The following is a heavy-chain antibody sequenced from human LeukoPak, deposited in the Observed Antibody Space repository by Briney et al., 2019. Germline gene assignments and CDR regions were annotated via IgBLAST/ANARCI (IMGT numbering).Heavy chain of an antibody. V-gene: IGHV3-33*01. D-gene: IGHD4-17*01. CDR1: GFTFSDYG. J-gene: IGHJ5*02. CDR3: ARDDGDVKRLDP. CDR2: ICYDGSNQ. Sequence: PGRSLRLSCAASGFTFSDYGMHWVRQAPGKGLEWVAVICYDGSNQYYADSVEGRFTISRDNSKNTLYLQMNSLRAGDTAIYYCARDDGDVKRLDPWGQGTLVTVSS.